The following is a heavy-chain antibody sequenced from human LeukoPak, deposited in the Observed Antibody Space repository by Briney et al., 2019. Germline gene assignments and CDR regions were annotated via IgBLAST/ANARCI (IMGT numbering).Heavy chain of an antibody. J-gene: IGHJ5*02. CDR3: VRDRYDIP. CDR2: ISYDATNK. V-gene: IGHV3-30-3*01. D-gene: IGHD3-9*01. Sequence: GGSLRLSCAASGLTFSNFAMHWVRQAPGKGLEWVAVISYDATNKYYIDSVKGRFTISRDNSKNTVYLQMNSLRPEDTAVYYCVRDRYDIPWGQGTLVTVSS. CDR1: GLTFSNFA.